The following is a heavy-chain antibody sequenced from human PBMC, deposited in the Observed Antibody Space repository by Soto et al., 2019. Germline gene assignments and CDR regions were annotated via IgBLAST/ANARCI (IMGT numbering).Heavy chain of an antibody. CDR1: GYTFTSYA. J-gene: IGHJ4*02. D-gene: IGHD5-12*01. V-gene: IGHV1-3*01. CDR3: ARAAGYDWANDY. CDR2: INAGNGNT. Sequence: ASVKVSCKAPGYTFTSYAMHWVRQAPGQRLEWMGWINAGNGNTKYSQKFQGRVTITRDTSASTAYMELSSLRSEDTAVYYCARAAGYDWANDYWGQGTLVTVSS.